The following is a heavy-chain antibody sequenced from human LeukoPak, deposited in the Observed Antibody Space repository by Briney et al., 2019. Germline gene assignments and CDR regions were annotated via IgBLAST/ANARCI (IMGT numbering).Heavy chain of an antibody. Sequence: GASVKVSCKASGYXFTGYYIHWVRQAPGQGHEWMGWINPNSGGTNYAQKFQGRVTMTRDTSISTAYMELSRLRSDDTAVYYCARDTAMVTYWFDPWGQGTLVTVSS. D-gene: IGHD5-18*01. CDR1: GYXFTGYY. CDR3: ARDTAMVTYWFDP. J-gene: IGHJ5*02. CDR2: INPNSGGT. V-gene: IGHV1-2*02.